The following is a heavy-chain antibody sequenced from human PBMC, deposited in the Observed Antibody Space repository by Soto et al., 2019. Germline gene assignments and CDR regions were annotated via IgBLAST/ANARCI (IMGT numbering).Heavy chain of an antibody. CDR3: ARDLPAKTGTTSGPYNWFDP. CDR1: GYTFTSYC. CDR2: ISAYNGNT. V-gene: IGHV1-18*01. Sequence: GAQVKVSCKASGYTFTSYCISWVQQAPGKGLEWMGWISAYNGNTNYAQKLQGRVTMTTDTSTSTAYMELRSLRSDDTAVYYCARDLPAKTGTTSGPYNWFDPWGQGTLVTVSS. D-gene: IGHD1-7*01. J-gene: IGHJ5*02.